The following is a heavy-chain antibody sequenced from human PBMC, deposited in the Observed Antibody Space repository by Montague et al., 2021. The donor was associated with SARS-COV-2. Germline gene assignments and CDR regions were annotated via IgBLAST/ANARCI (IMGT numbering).Heavy chain of an antibody. J-gene: IGHJ6*02. D-gene: IGHD4-17*01. V-gene: IGHV6-1*01. Sequence: CAISGDSVSRHTAFWNWVRQSPSRGLEFLGRTYYRSKWQNDYAVSVRSRITINPDTSKNQLSLHLNSVTPEDTAVYYCSRCTRRFGMDVWGQGTTVTVSS. CDR3: SRCTRRFGMDV. CDR1: GDSVSRHTAF. CDR2: TYYRSKWQN.